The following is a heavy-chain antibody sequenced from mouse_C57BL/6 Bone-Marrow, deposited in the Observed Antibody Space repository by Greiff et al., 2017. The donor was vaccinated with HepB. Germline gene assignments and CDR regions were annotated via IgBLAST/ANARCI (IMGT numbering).Heavy chain of an antibody. CDR3: ASSDYYGSSYPAWFAY. D-gene: IGHD1-1*01. CDR1: GFTFSDYG. V-gene: IGHV5-17*01. J-gene: IGHJ3*01. Sequence: EVKVVESGGGLVKPGGSLKLSCAASGFTFSDYGMHWVRQAPEKGLEWVAYISSGSSTIYSADTVEGRFTISRDNAKNTLFLQMTSLRSEDTAMYYCASSDYYGSSYPAWFAYWGQGTLVTVSA. CDR2: ISSGSSTI.